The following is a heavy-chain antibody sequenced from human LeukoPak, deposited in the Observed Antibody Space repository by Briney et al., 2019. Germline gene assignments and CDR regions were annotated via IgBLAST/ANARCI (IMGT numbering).Heavy chain of an antibody. CDR2: ISAYNGNT. V-gene: IGHV1-18*01. D-gene: IGHD2-21*02. J-gene: IGHJ3*02. Sequence: ASVKVSCKASGYTFTSYGISWVRQAPGQGLEWIGWISAYNGNTNYAQKLQGRVTMTTDTSTSTAYMELRSLRSDDTAVYYCASCGGDCHDDAFDIWGQGTMVTVSS. CDR3: ASCGGDCHDDAFDI. CDR1: GYTFTSYG.